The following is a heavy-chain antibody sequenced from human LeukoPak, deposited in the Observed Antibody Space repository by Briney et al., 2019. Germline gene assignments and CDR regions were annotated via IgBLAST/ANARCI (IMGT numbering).Heavy chain of an antibody. Sequence: GGSLRLSCAASGFTFDDYAMHWVRPAPGKGLEWVSGISWNSGSIGYADSVKGRFTISRDNAKNSLYLQMNSLRAEDMALYYCAKDIGSSGNDAFDIWGQGTMVTVSS. J-gene: IGHJ3*02. D-gene: IGHD6-19*01. V-gene: IGHV3-9*03. CDR3: AKDIGSSGNDAFDI. CDR1: GFTFDDYA. CDR2: ISWNSGSI.